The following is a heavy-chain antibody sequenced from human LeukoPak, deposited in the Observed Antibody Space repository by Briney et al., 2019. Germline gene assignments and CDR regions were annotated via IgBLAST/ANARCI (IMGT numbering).Heavy chain of an antibody. D-gene: IGHD2-15*01. J-gene: IGHJ4*02. V-gene: IGHV3-30*04. CDR2: ISYDGSNK. CDR3: ARSSGVAATFDY. Sequence: GGSLRLSCAASGFTFSSYAMHWVRQAPGKGLEWVAVISYDGSNKYYADSVKGRFTISRDNSKNTLYLQMNSLRAEDTAVYYCARSSGVAATFDYWGQGTLVTVSS. CDR1: GFTFSSYA.